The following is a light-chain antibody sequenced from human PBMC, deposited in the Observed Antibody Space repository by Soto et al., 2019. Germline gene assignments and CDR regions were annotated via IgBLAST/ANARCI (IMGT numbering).Light chain of an antibody. CDR3: QQSSDWPRT. V-gene: IGKV3-15*01. CDR2: SAS. CDR1: QSVGTR. Sequence: EIVMTQSPATLSVSPGERATLSCRASQSVGTRLAWYLQRPGQAPRLLIYSASARAIGIPARLSGSGSGTEFTLTISRLQYEDFAIYYCQQSSDWPRTFGQGTKVEIK. J-gene: IGKJ1*01.